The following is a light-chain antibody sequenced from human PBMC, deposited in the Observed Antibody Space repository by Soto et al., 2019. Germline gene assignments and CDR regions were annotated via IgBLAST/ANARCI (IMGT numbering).Light chain of an antibody. CDR2: EGS. V-gene: IGLV2-23*03. CDR1: SSDVGSYNL. J-gene: IGLJ1*01. CDR3: CSYAGSSTFFYV. Sequence: QSLLTHPASASGSPGQSITISCTGTSSDVGSYNLVSWYQQHPGKAPKLMIYEGSKRPSGVSNRSSGSKSGNTASLTISGLKAEDEADYYCCSYAGSSTFFYVLGTGTKVTVL.